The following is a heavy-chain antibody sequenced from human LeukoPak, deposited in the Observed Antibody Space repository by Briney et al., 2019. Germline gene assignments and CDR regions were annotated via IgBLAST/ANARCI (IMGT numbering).Heavy chain of an antibody. D-gene: IGHD3-22*01. J-gene: IGHJ4*02. CDR1: GFSLSTSGVG. Sequence: SGPTLVKPTQTLTLTCTFSGFSLSTSGVGVGWIRQPPGKALEWLALIYWNDDKRYSPSLKSRLTITKDTSKNQVVLTMTNMHPVDTATYYCAHRGGNYYDSSGYLFDYWGQGTLVTVSS. CDR3: AHRGGNYYDSSGYLFDY. CDR2: IYWNDDK. V-gene: IGHV2-5*01.